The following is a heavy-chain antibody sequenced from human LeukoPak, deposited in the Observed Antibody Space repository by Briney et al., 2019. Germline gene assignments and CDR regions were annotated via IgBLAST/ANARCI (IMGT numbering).Heavy chain of an antibody. D-gene: IGHD3-10*01. CDR1: GYSFTNYD. CDR3: VSRTMGARRPNDF. Sequence: ASVKVSCKASGYSFTNYDINWGRQATGQGLEWMGWMNPDSGNKGFSQKFQGRVTMIRDTSISTAYMELSSLRSDDTDVYYCVSRTMGARRPNDFWGQGTLVTVSS. J-gene: IGHJ4*02. CDR2: MNPDSGNK. V-gene: IGHV1-8*01.